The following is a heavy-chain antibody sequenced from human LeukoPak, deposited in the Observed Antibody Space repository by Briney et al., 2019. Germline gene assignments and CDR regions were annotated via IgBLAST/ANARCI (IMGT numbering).Heavy chain of an antibody. V-gene: IGHV4-31*03. J-gene: IGHJ5*02. CDR3: ARESYYYDSSGHRGLFDP. CDR1: GGSISSGGYS. CDR2: IYYSGST. D-gene: IGHD3-22*01. Sequence: SETLSLTCTVSGGSISSGGYSRSWIRQHPGKGLEWIGYIYYSGSTYYNPSLKSRVTISVDTSKNQFSLKLSSVTAADTAVYYCARESYYYDSSGHRGLFDPWGQGTLVTVSS.